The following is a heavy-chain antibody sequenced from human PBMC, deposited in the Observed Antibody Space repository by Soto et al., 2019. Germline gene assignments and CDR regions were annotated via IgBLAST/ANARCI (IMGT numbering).Heavy chain of an antibody. CDR2: IWYDGSNK. CDR1: GFTFSSYG. V-gene: IGHV3-33*01. D-gene: IGHD6-6*01. J-gene: IGHJ4*02. Sequence: LRLSCAASGFTFSSYGMHWVRQAPGKGLEWVAVIWYDGSNKYYADSVKGRFTISRDNSKNALYLQMNSLRAEDTAVYYCARDVGPSIADYFDYWGQGTXVTVSS. CDR3: ARDVGPSIADYFDY.